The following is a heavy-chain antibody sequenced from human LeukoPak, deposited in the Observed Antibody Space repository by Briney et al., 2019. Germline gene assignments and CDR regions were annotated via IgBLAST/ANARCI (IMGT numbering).Heavy chain of an antibody. Sequence: GGSLGLSCAASGFTFSSYSMNWVRQAPGKGLEWVSSISSSSSYIYYADSVKGRFTISRDNAKNSLYLQMNSLRAEDTAVYYCAKAPPKEHDFWSGYYNYMDVWGKGTTVTVSS. CDR2: ISSSSSYI. J-gene: IGHJ6*03. V-gene: IGHV3-21*01. CDR1: GFTFSSYS. D-gene: IGHD3-3*01. CDR3: AKAPPKEHDFWSGYYNYMDV.